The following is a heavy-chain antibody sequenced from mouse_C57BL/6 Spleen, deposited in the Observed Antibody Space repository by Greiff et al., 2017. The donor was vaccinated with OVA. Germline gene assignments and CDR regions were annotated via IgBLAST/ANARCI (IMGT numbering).Heavy chain of an antibody. J-gene: IGHJ2*01. CDR2: INPNNGGT. V-gene: IGHV1-22*01. CDR1: GYTFTDYN. CDR3: AREGQLRLPYFDY. Sequence: VHVKQSGPELVKPGASVKMSCKASGYTFTDYNMHWVKQSHGKSLEWIGYINPNNGGTSYNQKFKGKATLTVNKSSSTAYMEIRSLTSEDSAVYYCAREGQLRLPYFDYWGQGTTLTVSS. D-gene: IGHD3-2*02.